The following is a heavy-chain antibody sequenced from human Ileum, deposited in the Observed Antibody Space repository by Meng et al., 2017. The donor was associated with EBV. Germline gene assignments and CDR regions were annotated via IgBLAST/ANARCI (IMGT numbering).Heavy chain of an antibody. V-gene: IGHV4-4*02. Sequence: QAPLQAWGPVRVKPSETLSLTCASSGGSISSDYWWSWVRQSPEKGLEWIGEMYPTGPTYYNPSLKGRVSISIDKSKNQLSLKLNSVTAADTAVYYCVRGGTYYLSYWGQGSLVTVFS. CDR3: VRGGTYYLSY. J-gene: IGHJ4*02. CDR1: GGSISSDYW. D-gene: IGHD1-26*01. CDR2: MYPTGPT.